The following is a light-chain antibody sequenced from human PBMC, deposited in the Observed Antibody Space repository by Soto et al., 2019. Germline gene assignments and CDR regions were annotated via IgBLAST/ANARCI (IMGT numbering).Light chain of an antibody. V-gene: IGLV1-51*01. CDR2: DNN. Sequence: QSVLTQPPSVSAAPGQKVTISCSGSSSNIGNNYVSWYQQLPGTAPQLLIYDNNERPSGIPDRFSGSKSGTSATLGITGLQTGDEADYYCGTWDSSLSAVVFGRGTKLTVL. J-gene: IGLJ2*01. CDR1: SSNIGNNY. CDR3: GTWDSSLSAVV.